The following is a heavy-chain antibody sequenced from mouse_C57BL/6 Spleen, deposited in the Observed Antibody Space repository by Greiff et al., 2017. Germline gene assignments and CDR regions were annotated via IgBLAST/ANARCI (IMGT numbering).Heavy chain of an antibody. CDR2: IDPETGGT. CDR1: GYTFTDYE. Sequence: QVQLKESGAELVRPGASVTLSCKASGYTFTDYEMHWVKQTPVHGLEWIGAIDPETGGTAYNQKFKGKAILTADKSSSTAYMELRSLTSEDSAVYYCTKPFYYGSTDDWGQGTLVTVSA. J-gene: IGHJ3*01. V-gene: IGHV1-15*01. D-gene: IGHD1-1*01. CDR3: TKPFYYGSTDD.